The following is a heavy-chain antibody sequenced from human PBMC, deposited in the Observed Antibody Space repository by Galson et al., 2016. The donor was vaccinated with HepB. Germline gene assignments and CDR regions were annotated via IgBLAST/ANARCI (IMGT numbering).Heavy chain of an antibody. D-gene: IGHD1-26*01. CDR1: GFPFSDYY. J-gene: IGHJ5*02. Sequence: SLRLSCAASGFPFSDYYMHWIRQAPGKGLEWISFISWNGDYTNYADSVRGRFTVSRDNARNSLHLQMDNLRIDDTAVYYCARDTRGWEPRGRFDPWGQGTLVTVSS. CDR3: ARDTRGWEPRGRFDP. CDR2: ISWNGDYT. V-gene: IGHV3-11*06.